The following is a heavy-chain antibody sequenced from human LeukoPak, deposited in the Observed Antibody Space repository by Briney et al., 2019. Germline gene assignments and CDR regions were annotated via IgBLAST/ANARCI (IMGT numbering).Heavy chain of an antibody. D-gene: IGHD3-10*01. CDR3: ARDFGYDLGTYLVH. J-gene: IGHJ4*02. CDR2: ISFDGKKK. CDR1: GFTFSSYS. V-gene: IGHV3-30*04. Sequence: GRSLRLSCAASGFTFSSYSVHWVRQAPGKGLEWVSVISFDGKKKYYADSVKGRFTISRDNSKDTLYLQMNSLRTEDTAVYYCARDFGYDLGTYLVHWGQGTPVTVSS.